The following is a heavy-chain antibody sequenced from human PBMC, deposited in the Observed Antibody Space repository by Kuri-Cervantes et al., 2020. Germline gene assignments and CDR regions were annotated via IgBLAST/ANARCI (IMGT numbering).Heavy chain of an antibody. CDR2: IYYSGST. CDR3: ARLGTITRLFDP. Sequence: SQTLSLTCAVYGGSFSGYYWSWIRQPPGKGLEWIGYIYYSGSTNYSPSLKSRVTISVDTSKNQFSLKLSSVVAADTAVYYCARLGTITRLFDPWGQGILVTVSS. D-gene: IGHD1-26*01. J-gene: IGHJ5*02. V-gene: IGHV4-59*01. CDR1: GGSFSGYY.